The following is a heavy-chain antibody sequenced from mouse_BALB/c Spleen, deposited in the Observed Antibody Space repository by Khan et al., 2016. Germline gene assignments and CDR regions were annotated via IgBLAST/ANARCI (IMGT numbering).Heavy chain of an antibody. V-gene: IGHV9-2-1*01. D-gene: IGHD3-1*01. J-gene: IGHJ3*01. Sequence: QIQLVQSGPELKKPGETVKISCKASDYTFTDYSMHWVKQAPGKGLKWMGWINTETGEPTYADDFKGRFAFSLETSASTAYLQINNLKNEDTATYFCARSGARAGAYWGQGTLVTVSA. CDR1: DYTFTDYS. CDR2: INTETGEP. CDR3: ARSGARAGAY.